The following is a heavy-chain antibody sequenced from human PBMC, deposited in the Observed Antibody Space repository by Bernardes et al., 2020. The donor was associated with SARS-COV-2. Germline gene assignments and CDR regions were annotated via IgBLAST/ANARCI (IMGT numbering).Heavy chain of an antibody. V-gene: IGHV3-30*03. CDR2: IKYDGSNK. J-gene: IGHJ4*02. Sequence: GGSLRLSCAASGFTFSSYCMHWVRQAPGKGLVWVALIKYDGSNKNCADSVKGRFTISRDKSKNTLYLQMDSLRAEDTAVYYCRVVTAIEGAFDYWGQGTLVTVSS. CDR1: GFTFSSYC. CDR3: RVVTAIEGAFDY. D-gene: IGHD2-21*02.